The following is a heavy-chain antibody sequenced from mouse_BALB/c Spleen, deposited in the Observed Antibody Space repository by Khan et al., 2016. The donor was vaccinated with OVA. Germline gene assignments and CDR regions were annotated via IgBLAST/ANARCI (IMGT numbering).Heavy chain of an antibody. CDR1: GFSFSSYS. J-gene: IGHJ2*01. CDR2: ISSGGSYT. CDR3: TRHRGYYYSNPYFDY. D-gene: IGHD2-5*01. V-gene: IGHV5-6-4*01. Sequence: EVQLVESGGGLVRPGGSLKLSCAASGFSFSSYSMSWVRQTPEKRLEWVATISSGGSYTYYPASVKGRFTISRDNAKNTMYLHMIRLKSEDTAMYYCTRHRGYYYSNPYFDYWGQGTTLTVSS.